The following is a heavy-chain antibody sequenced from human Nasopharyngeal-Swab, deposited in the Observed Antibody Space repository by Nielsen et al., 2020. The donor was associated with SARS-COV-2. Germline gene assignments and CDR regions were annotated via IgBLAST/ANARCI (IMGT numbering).Heavy chain of an antibody. D-gene: IGHD2-21*01. CDR3: ASRSLLSGGAFDY. CDR2: ISYDGINK. CDR1: GFIFSNYG. V-gene: IGHV3-30*03. Sequence: GESLKISCAASGFIFSNYGMHWVRQAPGKGLEWVAVISYDGINKYDADSVKGRFTISRDNSKNTLYLQMNSLRADDTAVYYCASRSLLSGGAFDYWGQGTLVIVSS. J-gene: IGHJ4*02.